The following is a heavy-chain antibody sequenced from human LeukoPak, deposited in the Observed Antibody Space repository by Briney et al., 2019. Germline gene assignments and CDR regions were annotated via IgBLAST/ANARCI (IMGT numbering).Heavy chain of an antibody. D-gene: IGHD3-10*01. V-gene: IGHV1-8*01. J-gene: IGHJ4*02. CDR1: GYTFTSYD. Sequence: ASVKVSYKASGYTFTSYDINWVRQATGQGLEWMGWMNPNSGNTGYAQKFQGRVTMTRNTSISTAYMELSSLRSEDTAVYYCARATKNPNYYGSGLGYRPLGYWGQRTLVTVS. CDR2: MNPNSGNT. CDR3: ARATKNPNYYGSGLGYRPLGY.